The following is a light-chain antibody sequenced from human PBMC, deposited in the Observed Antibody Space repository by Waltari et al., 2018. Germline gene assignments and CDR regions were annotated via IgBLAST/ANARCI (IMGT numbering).Light chain of an antibody. CDR1: SSDVGSYNL. J-gene: IGLJ3*02. V-gene: IGLV2-23*01. CDR2: EGS. CDR3: CSYAGSSTV. Sequence: QSALTPPASVSGSPGQSITISCTGTSSDVGSYNLVSWYQQHPGTAPKLMIYEGSKRPSGVSNRFSGSKSGNTASLTISGLQAEDEADYYCCSYAGSSTVFGGGTKLTVL.